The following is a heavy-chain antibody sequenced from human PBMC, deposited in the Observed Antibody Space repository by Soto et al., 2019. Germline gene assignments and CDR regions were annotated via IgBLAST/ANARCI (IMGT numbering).Heavy chain of an antibody. CDR2: LSYLGTT. J-gene: IGHJ4*02. V-gene: IGHV4-39*01. Sequence: SETLSLTCTVSNDSIRSGTYYWAWIRQPPGRGLEWMGSLSYLGTTDYNPSLKSRVTISKDASKNQFSLKVTSLTAADTAVYYCASRDPGTSVDYWGQGTLVTVSS. CDR3: ASRDPGTSVDY. D-gene: IGHD1-7*01. CDR1: NDSIRSGTYY.